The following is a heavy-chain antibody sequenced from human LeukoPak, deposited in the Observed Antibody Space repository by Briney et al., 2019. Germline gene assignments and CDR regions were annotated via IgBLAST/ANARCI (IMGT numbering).Heavy chain of an antibody. CDR1: GFTFSGSA. V-gene: IGHV3-7*01. D-gene: IGHD2-15*01. CDR2: IKHDGSEK. CDR3: ARGQLADVY. J-gene: IGHJ4*02. Sequence: GSLRLSCAASGFTFSGSAMHWVRQAPGKGLEWVAKIKHDGSEKYFVDSVKGRFTISRDNAKNSVYLQMNSLRVEDTAVYYCARGQLADVYWGQGALVTVSS.